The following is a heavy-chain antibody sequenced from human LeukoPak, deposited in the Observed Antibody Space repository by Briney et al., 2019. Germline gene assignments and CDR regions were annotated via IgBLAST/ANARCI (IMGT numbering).Heavy chain of an antibody. CDR1: GFTFSSYS. CDR3: ARGFHYDSSGYYFNWFDP. D-gene: IGHD3-22*01. CDR2: INHSGST. V-gene: IGHV4-34*01. J-gene: IGHJ5*02. Sequence: TTGGSLRLSCAASGFTFSSYSMNWIRQPPGKGLEWIGEINHSGSTNYNPSLKSRVTISVDTSKNQFSLKLSSVTAADTAVYYCARGFHYDSSGYYFNWFDPWGQGTLVTVSS.